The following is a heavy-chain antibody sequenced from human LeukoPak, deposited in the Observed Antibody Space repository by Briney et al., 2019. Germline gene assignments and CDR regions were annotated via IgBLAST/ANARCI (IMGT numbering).Heavy chain of an antibody. CDR1: GFSVSSNY. CDR2: IFSDGRT. J-gene: IGHJ4*02. Sequence: GGSLRLSCAASGFSVSSNYMSWVRQPPGKGLEWVSLIFSDGRTFYADSVKGRLTISRDNSKNTLSLQMNSLRGEDTAMYYCVRDSGSWYHLGYWGQGTLVTVSS. D-gene: IGHD6-13*01. V-gene: IGHV3-53*01. CDR3: VRDSGSWYHLGY.